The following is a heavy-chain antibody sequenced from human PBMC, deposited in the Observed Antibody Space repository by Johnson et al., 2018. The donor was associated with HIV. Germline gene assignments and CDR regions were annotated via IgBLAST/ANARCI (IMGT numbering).Heavy chain of an antibody. V-gene: IGHV3-15*01. CDR3: ARDGTRYYYDSSGSRGTFDI. CDR1: GFTFSNAW. CDR2: IKSKTDGGTT. J-gene: IGHJ3*02. Sequence: VQLVESGGGLVQPGGSLRLSCAASGFTFSNAWMSWVRQAPGKGLEWVGRIKSKTDGGTTDYAAPVKGRFTISRDNSKNTLYLQMNSLRAEDTAVYYCARDGTRYYYDSSGSRGTFDIWGQGTMVTVSS. D-gene: IGHD3-22*01.